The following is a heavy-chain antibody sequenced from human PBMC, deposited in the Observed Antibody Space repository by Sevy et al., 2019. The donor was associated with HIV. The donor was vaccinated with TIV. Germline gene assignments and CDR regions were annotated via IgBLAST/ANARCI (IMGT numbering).Heavy chain of an antibody. D-gene: IGHD3-22*01. J-gene: IGHJ4*02. CDR1: GFTVSSNY. CDR2: IYSGGST. CDR3: AITHYYDSSGYYFSY. V-gene: IGHV3-53*01. Sequence: GGSLRLSCAASGFTVSSNYMSWVRQAPGKGLEWVSVIYSGGSTYYADSVKGRFTISRDNSKNTLYLQMNSLRAEDTAVYYCAITHYYDSSGYYFSYWGQGTLVTVSS.